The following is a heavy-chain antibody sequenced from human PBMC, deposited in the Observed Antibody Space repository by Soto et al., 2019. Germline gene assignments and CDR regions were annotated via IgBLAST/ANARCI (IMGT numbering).Heavy chain of an antibody. D-gene: IGHD3-9*01. V-gene: IGHV1-3*01. CDR1: GYTFTTYA. CDR3: AREHDVLTGYFFDY. J-gene: IGHJ4*02. Sequence: ASVKVSCKASGYTFTTYAIHWVRQAPGQRLEWMGWINAGNGNTRYSQSFQGRVTITTDTSASTAYMDLSSLTSEDTAVFYCAREHDVLTGYFFDYWGQGTLVTVSS. CDR2: INAGNGNT.